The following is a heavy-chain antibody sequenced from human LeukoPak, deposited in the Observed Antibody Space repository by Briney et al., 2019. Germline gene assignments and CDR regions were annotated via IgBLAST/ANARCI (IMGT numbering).Heavy chain of an antibody. CDR2: ISAYDGNT. CDR1: GYTFTTYD. CDR3: ARALTMDV. J-gene: IGHJ6*02. Sequence: GASVKVCCKASGYTFTTYDISWVRRAPGQGLEWMGWISAYDGNTDYAQKLQGRVTMTTDTSTNTAYMELRSLRSDDTAVYYCARALTMDVWGQGTTVTVSS. D-gene: IGHD3-16*01. V-gene: IGHV1-18*01.